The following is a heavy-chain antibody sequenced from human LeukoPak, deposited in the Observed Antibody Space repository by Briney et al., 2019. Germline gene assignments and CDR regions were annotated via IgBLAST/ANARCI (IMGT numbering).Heavy chain of an antibody. J-gene: IGHJ5*02. CDR1: GGSISSSSYY. CDR2: IYYSGST. Sequence: KPSETLSLTCTVSGGSISSSSYYWGWIRQPPGKGLEWIGSIYYSGSTYYNPSLKSRVTISVDTSKNQFSLKLSSVTAADTAVYYCARRYCSGGSCYSGGWFDPWGQGTLVTVSS. CDR3: ARRYCSGGSCYSGGWFDP. D-gene: IGHD2-15*01. V-gene: IGHV4-39*07.